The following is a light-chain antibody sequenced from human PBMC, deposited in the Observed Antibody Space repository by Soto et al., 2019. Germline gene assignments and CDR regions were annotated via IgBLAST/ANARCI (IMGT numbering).Light chain of an antibody. J-gene: IGKJ1*01. Sequence: DIQMTQSPSTVSGSVGDRVTITYWASQTISSWLAWYQQKPGKAPKLLIYKASTLKSGVPSRFSGSGSGTEFTLTISSLQPDDFATYYCPHSNSYSEALAQGTKVDNK. CDR1: QTISSW. CDR3: PHSNSYSEA. CDR2: KAS. V-gene: IGKV1-5*03.